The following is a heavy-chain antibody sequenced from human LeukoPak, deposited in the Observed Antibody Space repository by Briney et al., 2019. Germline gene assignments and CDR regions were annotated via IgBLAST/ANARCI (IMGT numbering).Heavy chain of an antibody. J-gene: IGHJ3*02. V-gene: IGHV6-1*01. CDR3: ARGGQGDGYSADEAFDI. Sequence: SQTLSLTCAISGDSVFSNSSWNWIRQSPSRGLEWLGRTYYRSKWYNDYVVSVKSRINVNPDTSKNQFSLQLSSVTPEDTAVYYCARGGQGDGYSADEAFDIWGQGTMVTVS. CDR2: TYYRSKWYN. CDR1: GDSVFSNSS. D-gene: IGHD5-18*01.